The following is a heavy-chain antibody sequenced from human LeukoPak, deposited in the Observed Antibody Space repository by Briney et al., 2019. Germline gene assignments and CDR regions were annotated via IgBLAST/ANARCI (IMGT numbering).Heavy chain of an antibody. CDR1: GGSISSSSYS. V-gene: IGHV4-39*01. Sequence: SETLSLTCTVSGGSISSSSYSWGWIRQPPGKGLEWIGSIYYSGSTYYNPSLKSRVTISVDTSKNQFSLKLSSVTAADTAVYYCARLRGSSWYWFDPWGQGTLVTVSS. D-gene: IGHD6-13*01. CDR2: IYYSGST. CDR3: ARLRGSSWYWFDP. J-gene: IGHJ5*02.